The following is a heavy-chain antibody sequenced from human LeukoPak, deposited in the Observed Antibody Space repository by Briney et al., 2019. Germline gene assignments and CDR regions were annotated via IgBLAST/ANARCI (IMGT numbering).Heavy chain of an antibody. Sequence: PGGSLRLSCTASGFTFGDYAVSWFRQAPGKGLEWVGFIRSKAYGGTTEYAASVKGRFTISRDDSKSIAYLQMNSLKTEDTAVYYCTRGFDPYYDILGLYWGQGNLVTVSS. CDR2: IRSKAYGGTT. J-gene: IGHJ4*02. CDR3: TRGFDPYYDILGLY. D-gene: IGHD3-9*01. V-gene: IGHV3-49*03. CDR1: GFTFGDYA.